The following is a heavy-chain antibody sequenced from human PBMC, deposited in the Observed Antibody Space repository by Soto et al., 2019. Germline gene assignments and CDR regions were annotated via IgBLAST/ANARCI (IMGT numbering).Heavy chain of an antibody. CDR1: GGTFSSYT. D-gene: IGHD3-22*01. CDR3: ARFLDSSGYYYFDY. Sequence: SVKVSCKASGGTFSSYTISWVRQAPGQGLEWMGRIIPILGIANYAQKFQGRVTITADKSTSTAYMELSSLRSEDTAVYYCARFLDSSGYYYFDYCGQGTLVTFSS. V-gene: IGHV1-69*02. J-gene: IGHJ4*02. CDR2: IIPILGIA.